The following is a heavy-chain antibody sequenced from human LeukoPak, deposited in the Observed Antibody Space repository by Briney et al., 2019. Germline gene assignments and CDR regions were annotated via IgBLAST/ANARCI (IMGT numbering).Heavy chain of an antibody. J-gene: IGHJ3*02. CDR3: ARDLEYYDFWSGYYPGAFGI. CDR1: GGSFSGYY. D-gene: IGHD3-3*01. CDR2: IYTSGST. V-gene: IGHV4-4*07. Sequence: KPSETLSLTCAVYGGSFSGYYWSWIRQPAGKGLEWIGRIYTSGSTNYNPSLKSRVTMSVDTSKNQFSLKLSSVTAADTAVYYCARDLEYYDFWSGYYPGAFGIWGQGTMVTVSS.